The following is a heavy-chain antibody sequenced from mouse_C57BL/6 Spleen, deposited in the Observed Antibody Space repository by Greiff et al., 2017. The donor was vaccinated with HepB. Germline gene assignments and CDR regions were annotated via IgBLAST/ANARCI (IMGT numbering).Heavy chain of an antibody. V-gene: IGHV1-59*01. CDR3: ARRLRGTYYFDY. CDR2: IDPSDSYT. CDR1: GYTFTSYW. J-gene: IGHJ2*01. Sequence: QVQLKQPGAELVRPGTSVKLSCKASGYTFTSYWMHWVKQRPGQGLEWIGVIDPSDSYTNYNQKFKGKATLTVDTSSSTAYMQLSSLTSEDSAVYYCARRLRGTYYFDYWGQGTTLTVSS. D-gene: IGHD3-2*02.